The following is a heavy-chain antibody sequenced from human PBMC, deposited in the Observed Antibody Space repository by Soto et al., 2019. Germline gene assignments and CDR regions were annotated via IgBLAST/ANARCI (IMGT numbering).Heavy chain of an antibody. D-gene: IGHD2-2*01. Sequence: EVQLVESGGGLVKPGGSLRLSCAASGFTFSSYSMNWVRQAPGKGLEWVSSISSSSSYIYYADSVKGRFTISRDNAKNSLYLQMNRLRAEYTAVYYCARRGCISTSCYLEAGRFDYWGQGTLVTVSS. J-gene: IGHJ4*02. CDR3: ARRGCISTSCYLEAGRFDY. CDR1: GFTFSSYS. V-gene: IGHV3-21*01. CDR2: ISSSSSYI.